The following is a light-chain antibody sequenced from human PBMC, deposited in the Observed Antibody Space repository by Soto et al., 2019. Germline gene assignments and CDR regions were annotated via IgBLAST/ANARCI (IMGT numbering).Light chain of an antibody. J-gene: IGKJ1*01. V-gene: IGKV3-11*01. Sequence: EIVLTQSPGTLSLSPGERATLSCRASQSVSSNLAWYQQKPGQAPRLLIYGASTRAAGIPDRFSGSGSGTDFTLTISSLEPEDFAIYYCQQRETLGQGTKVDIK. CDR2: GAS. CDR3: QQRET. CDR1: QSVSSN.